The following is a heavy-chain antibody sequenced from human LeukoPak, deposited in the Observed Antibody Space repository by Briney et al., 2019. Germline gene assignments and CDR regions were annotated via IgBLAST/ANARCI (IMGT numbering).Heavy chain of an antibody. CDR2: ISYDGNNK. D-gene: IGHD6-13*01. Sequence: PGGSLRLSCAASGFTFSDYAIHWVRQAPGKGLEWVAVISYDGNNKEYADSVKGRFTISRDNAKNSLYLQMNSLRAEDTAVYYCARLSSSWYIRYFDYWGQGTLVTVSS. J-gene: IGHJ4*02. V-gene: IGHV3-30-3*01. CDR3: ARLSSSWYIRYFDY. CDR1: GFTFSDYA.